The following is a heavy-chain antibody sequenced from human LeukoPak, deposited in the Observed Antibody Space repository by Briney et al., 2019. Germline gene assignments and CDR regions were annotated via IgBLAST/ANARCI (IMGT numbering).Heavy chain of an antibody. J-gene: IGHJ3*02. Sequence: SETLSLTCAVSGYSISSGYYWGWIRQPPGKGLEWIGSIYHSGSTYYNPSLKSRVTISVDTSKNQFSLKLSSVTAADTAVYYCARHEDCDDAFDIWGQGTMVTVSS. D-gene: IGHD2-21*02. V-gene: IGHV4-38-2*01. CDR1: GYSISSGYY. CDR2: IYHSGST. CDR3: ARHEDCDDAFDI.